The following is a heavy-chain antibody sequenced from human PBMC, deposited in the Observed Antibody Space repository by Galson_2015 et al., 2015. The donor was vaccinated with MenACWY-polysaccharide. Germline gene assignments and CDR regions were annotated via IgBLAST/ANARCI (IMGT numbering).Heavy chain of an antibody. V-gene: IGHV3-15*05. CDR3: ATRGASSTRCNRWEY. CDR1: GFTVTDAR. CDR2: IKSKTEGGTT. D-gene: IGHD2-2*01. J-gene: IGHJ4*02. Sequence: SLRLSCAASGFTVTDARMNWVRQAPGKGLEWVARIKSKTEGGTTDYAAPVEGRFTISRDESKNTLFLQMNSLKTEDTAVYYCATRGASSTRCNRWEYWGQGTLVTVSS.